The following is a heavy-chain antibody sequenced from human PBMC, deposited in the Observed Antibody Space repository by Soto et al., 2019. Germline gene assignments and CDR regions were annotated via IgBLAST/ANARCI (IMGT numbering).Heavy chain of an antibody. CDR3: ARGQRFSDWFDP. V-gene: IGHV4-4*07. CDR1: GGTLSGYY. Sequence: SETLSLTCTVTGGTLSGYYWTWIRQSAGGGLEWIGRIYSSGSTNYNPSLKSRVTISLDTSMSHFSPRLRSVSAADTAVYYCARGQRFSDWFDPWGQGTLVTVPS. D-gene: IGHD3-3*01. CDR2: IYSSGST. J-gene: IGHJ5*02.